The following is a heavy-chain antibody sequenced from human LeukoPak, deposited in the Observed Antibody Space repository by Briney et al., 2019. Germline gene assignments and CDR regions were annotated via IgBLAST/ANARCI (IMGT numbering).Heavy chain of an antibody. CDR1: GYTFTCHY. J-gene: IGHJ4*02. D-gene: IGHD5-24*01. V-gene: IGHV1-2*02. Sequence: ASVKVSCKASGYTFTCHYTHWVRQAPGQGLEGMGWINPNSGVTAYAQKFQGRVTMTRDTSISTVYMELSRLTSGDTAVYDCATEGRDGYNYVHWGQGTLVTVSS. CDR3: ATEGRDGYNYVH. CDR2: INPNSGVT.